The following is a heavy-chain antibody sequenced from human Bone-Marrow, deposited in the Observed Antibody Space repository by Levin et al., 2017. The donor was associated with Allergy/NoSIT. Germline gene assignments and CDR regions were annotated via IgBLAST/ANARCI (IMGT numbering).Heavy chain of an antibody. CDR3: ARAGNRYSSSSVDHARPALFDY. CDR2: ISYDGSNK. Sequence: QAGGSLRLSCAASGFTFSSYAMHWVRQAPGKGLEWVAVISYDGSNKYYADSVKGRFTISRDNSKNTLYLQMNSLRAEDTAVYYCARAGNRYSSSSVDHARPALFDYWGQGTLVTVSS. J-gene: IGHJ4*02. CDR1: GFTFSSYA. V-gene: IGHV3-30*04. D-gene: IGHD6-6*01.